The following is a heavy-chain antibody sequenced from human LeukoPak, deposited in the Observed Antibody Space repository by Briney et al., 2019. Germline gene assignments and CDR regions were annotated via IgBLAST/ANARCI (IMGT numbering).Heavy chain of an antibody. V-gene: IGHV4-34*01. Sequence: PSETLSLTCAVSGGSFSGYYWSWIRQPPGKGLEWSGEINHSGSTNYNPSLKSRVTISVDTSKNQFSLKLSSVTAADTAVYYCAKGGHCTNGVCYRGKYWWFDPWGQGTLVTVSS. CDR1: GGSFSGYY. J-gene: IGHJ5*02. CDR3: AKGGHCTNGVCYRGKYWWFDP. D-gene: IGHD2-8*01. CDR2: INHSGST.